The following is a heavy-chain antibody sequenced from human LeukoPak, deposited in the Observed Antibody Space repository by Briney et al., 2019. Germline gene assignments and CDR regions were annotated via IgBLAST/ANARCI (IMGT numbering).Heavy chain of an antibody. D-gene: IGHD3-9*01. Sequence: SETLSLTCAVYGGSFSGYYWGWIRQPPGKGLEWIGEINHSGSTNYNPSLKSRVTISVDTSKNQFSLKLSSVTAADTAVYYCARIMLRYFDWPISPVYYYYYGMDDWGQGTTVTVSS. CDR3: ARIMLRYFDWPISPVYYYYYGMDD. CDR2: INHSGST. J-gene: IGHJ6*02. CDR1: GGSFSGYY. V-gene: IGHV4-34*01.